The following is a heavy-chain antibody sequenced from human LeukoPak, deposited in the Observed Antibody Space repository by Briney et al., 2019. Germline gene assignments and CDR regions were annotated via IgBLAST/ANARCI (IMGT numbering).Heavy chain of an antibody. CDR3: AKVGPYSSGWYYFDY. Sequence: GGSLRLSCAAAGFTFSSYGMHWVRQAPGKGLEWVAVISFDGSNKYYADSVKGRFTISRDNSKNTLYLKMNSLRAEDTAVYYCAKVGPYSSGWYYFDYWGQGTLVTVSS. CDR1: GFTFSSYG. CDR2: ISFDGSNK. V-gene: IGHV3-30*18. D-gene: IGHD6-19*01. J-gene: IGHJ4*02.